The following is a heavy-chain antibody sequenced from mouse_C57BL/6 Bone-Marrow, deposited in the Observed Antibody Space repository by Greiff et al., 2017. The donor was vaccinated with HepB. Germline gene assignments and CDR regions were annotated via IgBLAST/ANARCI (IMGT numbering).Heavy chain of an antibody. CDR3: ARRTTTVVDY. CDR1: GYTFTSYT. Sequence: QVHVKQSGAELARPGASVKMSCKASGYTFTSYTMHWVKQRPGQGLEWIGDINPSSGYTKYNQKFKDKATLTADKSSSTAYMQLGSLTSEDSAVYYCARRTTTVVDYWGQGTTLTGSS. D-gene: IGHD1-1*01. V-gene: IGHV1-4*01. CDR2: INPSSGYT. J-gene: IGHJ2*01.